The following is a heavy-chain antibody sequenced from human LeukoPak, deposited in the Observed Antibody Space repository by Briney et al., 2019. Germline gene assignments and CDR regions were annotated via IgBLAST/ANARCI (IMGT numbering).Heavy chain of an antibody. CDR1: GGSMSGYS. CDR3: AIQGGYCSASRCPGGFHYMDV. CDR2: IYTFGST. V-gene: IGHV4-59*08. Sequence: SETLSLTCTVSGGSMSGYSWSWIRQPPGKGLEWVGFIYTFGSTKYNPSLKSRVTISGDVSRRQLSLKVTSVTAADTAVHVCAIQGGYCSASRCPGGFHYMDVWGKGTAV. J-gene: IGHJ6*03. D-gene: IGHD2-15*01.